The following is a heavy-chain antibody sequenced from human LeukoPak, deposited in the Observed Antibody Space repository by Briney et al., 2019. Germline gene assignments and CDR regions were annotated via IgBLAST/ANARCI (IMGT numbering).Heavy chain of an antibody. CDR3: AKDLSYTSGASDH. CDR2: ITDDGYNT. CDR1: GFTFSAFA. D-gene: IGHD6-19*01. J-gene: IGHJ4*02. Sequence: GGSLRLSCAASGFTFSAFAMTWVRQAPGKGLEWVSTITDDGYNTYSADSVKGRITFSRDNSKNTLSLQLRSLRAEDTAVYYCAKDLSYTSGASDHWGQGTLVIVSS. V-gene: IGHV3-23*01.